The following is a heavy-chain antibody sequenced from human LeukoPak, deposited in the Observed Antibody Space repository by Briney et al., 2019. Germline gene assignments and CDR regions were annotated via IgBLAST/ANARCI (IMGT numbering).Heavy chain of an antibody. Sequence: PGGSLRLSCAASGFTFSSYARSWVRQAPGKGLEWVSAISGSGGSTYYADSVKGRFTISRDNSKNTLYLQMNSLRAEDTAVYYCAKEYSSSEAPNQDGDFDYWGQGTLVTVSS. CDR2: ISGSGGST. CDR3: AKEYSSSEAPNQDGDFDY. D-gene: IGHD6-6*01. V-gene: IGHV3-23*01. J-gene: IGHJ4*02. CDR1: GFTFSSYA.